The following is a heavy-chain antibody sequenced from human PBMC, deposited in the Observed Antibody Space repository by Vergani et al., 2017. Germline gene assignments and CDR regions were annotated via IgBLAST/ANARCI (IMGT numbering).Heavy chain of an antibody. J-gene: IGHJ4*02. V-gene: IGHV4-39*01. CDR1: GVSIGSNSYY. CDR3: ARGSXLGGSCYKPLFDY. D-gene: IGHD2-15*01. CDR2: IYYTGTT. Sequence: QLQLQESGPGLVKPSETLALTCTVSGVSIGSNSYYWGWIRQPPGKGLEWIGTIYYTGTTYYNEAHKSRLTISVDTSKNQFSLNLTSVTAADTAVYFCARGSXLGGSCYKPLFDYWGQGILVTVSS.